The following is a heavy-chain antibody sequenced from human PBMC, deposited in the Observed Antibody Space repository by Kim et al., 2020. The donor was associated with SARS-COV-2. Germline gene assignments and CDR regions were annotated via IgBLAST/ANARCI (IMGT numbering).Heavy chain of an antibody. J-gene: IGHJ4*02. V-gene: IGHV3-13*01. CDR3: ARGRYSGYELDY. D-gene: IGHD5-12*01. Sequence: YYPGSVKGRFTISRENAKNSLYLQMNSLRAGDTAVYYCARGRYSGYELDYWGQGTLVTVSS.